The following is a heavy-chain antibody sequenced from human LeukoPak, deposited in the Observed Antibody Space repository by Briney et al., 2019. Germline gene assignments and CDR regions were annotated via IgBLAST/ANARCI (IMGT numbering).Heavy chain of an antibody. V-gene: IGHV4-59*01. J-gene: IGHJ4*02. CDR1: GGSISSYY. D-gene: IGHD6-19*01. CDR3: AREQAVAGTEMDY. Sequence: SETLSLTCTVSGGSISSYYWSWIRQPPGKGLEWIGYIYYSGSTNYNPSLKSRVTISVDTSKNQFSLKLSSVTAADTAVYYCAREQAVAGTEMDYWGQGTLVTVSS. CDR2: IYYSGST.